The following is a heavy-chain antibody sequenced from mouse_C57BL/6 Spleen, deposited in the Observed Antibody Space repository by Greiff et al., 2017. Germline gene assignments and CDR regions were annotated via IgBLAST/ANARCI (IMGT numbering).Heavy chain of an antibody. J-gene: IGHJ3*01. D-gene: IGHD2-9*01. CDR3: ARPYYGYDVWFAY. V-gene: IGHV2-2*01. CDR1: GFSLTSYG. Sequence: QVQLQQSGPGLVQPSQSLSITCTVSGFSLTSYGVHWVRQSPGKGLEWLGVIWSGGSTDYNAAFISRRSISKDNSKSQVFFKMNSLQADDTAIYYCARPYYGYDVWFAYWGQGTLVTVSA. CDR2: IWSGGST.